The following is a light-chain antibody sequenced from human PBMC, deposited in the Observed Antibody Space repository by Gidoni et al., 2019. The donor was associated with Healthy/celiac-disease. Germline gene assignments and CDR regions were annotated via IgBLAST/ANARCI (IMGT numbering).Light chain of an antibody. CDR2: DAS. V-gene: IGKV1-5*01. CDR3: QQYNSYSMYT. Sequence: IQMPQSPSTLSASVGDRVTITCRASRSISSWLAWYQQKPGKAPKLLIYDASSLESGVPSRFSGSGSGTEFTLTISSLQPDDFATYYCQQYNSYSMYTFGQGTKLEIK. J-gene: IGKJ2*01. CDR1: RSISSW.